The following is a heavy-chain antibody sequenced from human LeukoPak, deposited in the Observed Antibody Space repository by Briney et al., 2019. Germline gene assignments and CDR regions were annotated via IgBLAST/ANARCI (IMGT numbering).Heavy chain of an antibody. CDR2: IYPGDSDT. Sequence: GGSLKISCKGSGYSFTSYWIGWVRQMPGKGLEWMGIIYPGDSDTRYSPSFQGQVTISADKSISTAYLQWSSLKASDTAMYYCASIPATAIRDNWFDPWGQGTLVTVSS. CDR3: ASIPATAIRDNWFDP. V-gene: IGHV5-51*01. J-gene: IGHJ5*02. CDR1: GYSFTSYW. D-gene: IGHD2-2*02.